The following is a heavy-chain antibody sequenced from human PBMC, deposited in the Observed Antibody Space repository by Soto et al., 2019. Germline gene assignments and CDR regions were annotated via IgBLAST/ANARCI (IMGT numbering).Heavy chain of an antibody. D-gene: IGHD3-10*01. J-gene: IGHJ5*02. CDR2: IYNSGTT. Sequence: QVRLQESGPGLVRPSQTLSLTCNVSGAPISSGGFYWSWIRQHPGKGPVWIGYIYNSGTTFYNPSLGSRVTMSLDAAKNHFSLELRSVTVADTAVYYCAREPISTPRGVTQVDPWGQGTQVTVSS. CDR3: AREPISTPRGVTQVDP. V-gene: IGHV4-31*03. CDR1: GAPISSGGFY.